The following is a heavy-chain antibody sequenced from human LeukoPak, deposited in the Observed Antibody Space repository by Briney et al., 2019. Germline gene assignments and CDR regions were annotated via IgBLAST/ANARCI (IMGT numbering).Heavy chain of an antibody. Sequence: SETLSLTCTVSGGSISSYYWSWIRQPPGKGLEWIGYIYYSGSTNYNPSLKSRVTISVDTSKNQFSLKLSSVTAADTAAYYCARTLRGYSYGAYFDYWGQGTLVTVSS. CDR3: ARTLRGYSYGAYFDY. J-gene: IGHJ4*02. CDR2: IYYSGST. CDR1: GGSISSYY. V-gene: IGHV4-59*08. D-gene: IGHD5-18*01.